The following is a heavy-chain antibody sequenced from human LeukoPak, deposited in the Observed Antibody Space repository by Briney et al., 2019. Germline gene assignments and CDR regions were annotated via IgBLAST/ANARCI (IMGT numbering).Heavy chain of an antibody. J-gene: IGHJ3*02. CDR1: GFTFSDYS. CDR3: AREGYYGAFDI. D-gene: IGHD3-10*01. CDR2: IGTNSAI. Sequence: PGGSLRLSCAASGFTFSDYSMNWVRQAPGKGLEWVSYIGTNSAIYYADSVKGRFTISRDNAKNSLSLQMNSLRDDDTAVYYCAREGYYGAFDIWGQGTVVTVPS. V-gene: IGHV3-48*02.